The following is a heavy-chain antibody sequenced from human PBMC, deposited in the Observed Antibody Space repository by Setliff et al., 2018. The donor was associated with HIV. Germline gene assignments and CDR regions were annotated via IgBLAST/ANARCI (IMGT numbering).Heavy chain of an antibody. CDR3: ARHYNVNYYVRKDFDY. CDR2: IYYSGST. D-gene: IGHD1-26*01. V-gene: IGHV4-39*01. CDR1: GASISSTSYY. J-gene: IGHJ4*02. Sequence: SETLSLTCAVSGASISSTSYYWGWVRQPPGKGLEWIGSIYYSGSTYYNPSFKSRLTISVDTSRNQFSLKLSSLTAADTAVYYCARHYNVNYYVRKDFDYWGQGILVTVSS.